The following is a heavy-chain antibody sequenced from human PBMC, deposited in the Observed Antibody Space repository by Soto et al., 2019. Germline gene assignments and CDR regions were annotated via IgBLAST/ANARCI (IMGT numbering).Heavy chain of an antibody. CDR2: ISSSSYI. Sequence: GGSLRLSCAASGFTFSSYSMNWVRQAPGKGLEWVSSISSSSYIYYADSVKGRFTISRDNAKNSLYLQMNSLRAEDTAVYYCARPTRMFRGVMYYFDYWGQGTLVTVSS. CDR1: GFTFSSYS. CDR3: ARPTRMFRGVMYYFDY. J-gene: IGHJ4*02. D-gene: IGHD3-10*01. V-gene: IGHV3-21*01.